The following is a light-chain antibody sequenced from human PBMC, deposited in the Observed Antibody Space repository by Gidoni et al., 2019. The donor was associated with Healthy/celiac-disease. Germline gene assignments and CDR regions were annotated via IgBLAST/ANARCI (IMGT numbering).Light chain of an antibody. CDR2: WAS. CDR3: QPYSRTPWT. V-gene: IGKV4-1*01. CDR1: QSVLYSSNNKNY. J-gene: IGKJ1*01. Sequence: DIVRTQSPDSLAVALGERATINCKSSQSVLYSSNNKNYLAWCQQKPGQPPKLLIYWASSRESGVPARFSGRGSGTDFTLTISSLQAEDVAVYYCQPYSRTPWTFGPGTKVEIK.